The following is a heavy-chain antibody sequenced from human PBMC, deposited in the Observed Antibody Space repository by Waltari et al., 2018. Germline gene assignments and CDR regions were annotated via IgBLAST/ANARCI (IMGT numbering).Heavy chain of an antibody. D-gene: IGHD4-17*01. V-gene: IGHV4-38-2*02. CDR1: NYSIRRNYY. J-gene: IGHJ4*02. Sequence: QVQLQESGAGLVKPSETLSLTCSVSNYSIRRNYYWGWIRQPPGKGLEWIASISHSGSTSYNPSLRSRVTISVDTSKNQFSLKMNSVTAADTAVYYCARDPVSPRGLFDHWGQGTLATVSS. CDR2: ISHSGST. CDR3: ARDPVSPRGLFDH.